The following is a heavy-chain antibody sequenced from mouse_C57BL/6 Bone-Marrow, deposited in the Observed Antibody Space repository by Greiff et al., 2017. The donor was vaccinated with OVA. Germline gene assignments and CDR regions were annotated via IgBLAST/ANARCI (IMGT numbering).Heavy chain of an antibody. D-gene: IGHD2-5*01. CDR2: ISYSGST. Sequence: EVQVVESGPGMVKPSQSLSLTCTVTVYSITSGYDWHWIRHFPGNKLEWMGYISYSGSTNYTSSLKSRISITHDTSKNHFFLTLNSVTTEDTATYYCARGAYYSNYVFAYWGQGTLVTVSA. CDR1: VYSITSGYD. CDR3: ARGAYYSNYVFAY. V-gene: IGHV3-1*01. J-gene: IGHJ3*01.